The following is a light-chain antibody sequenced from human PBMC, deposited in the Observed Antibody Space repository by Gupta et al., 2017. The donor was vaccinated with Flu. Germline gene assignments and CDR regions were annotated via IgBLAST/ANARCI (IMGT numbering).Light chain of an antibody. CDR2: EVS. J-gene: IGLJ3*02. CDR1: SSDVGGYNY. Sequence: HSALTQPASVSGSPGQSITISCTGTSSDVGGYNYVSWYQQHPGKAPKLMIYEVSNRPSGVSNRFSGSKSGNTASLTISGLQSEDEADYYCSSYTSSSPWVFGGVTKLTVL. CDR3: SSYTSSSPWV. V-gene: IGLV2-14*01.